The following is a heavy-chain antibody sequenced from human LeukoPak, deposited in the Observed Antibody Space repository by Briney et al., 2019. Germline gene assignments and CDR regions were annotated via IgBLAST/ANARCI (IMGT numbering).Heavy chain of an antibody. J-gene: IGHJ6*02. Sequence: GGSLRLSCAASGFTFDDYAMHWVRHAPGKGLEWVSGISWNSGSIGYADSVKGRFTISRDNAKNSLYLQMNSLRAEDTALYYCAIEDYDFWSGHANGMDVWGQGTTVTVSS. CDR3: AIEDYDFWSGHANGMDV. V-gene: IGHV3-9*01. CDR2: ISWNSGSI. D-gene: IGHD3-3*01. CDR1: GFTFDDYA.